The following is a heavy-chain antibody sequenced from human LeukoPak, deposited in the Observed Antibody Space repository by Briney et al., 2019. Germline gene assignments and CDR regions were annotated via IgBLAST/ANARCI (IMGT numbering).Heavy chain of an antibody. Sequence: ASVKVSCKVSGYTLTELSMHWVRQAPGKGLEWMGGFDPEDGETIYAQKFQGRVTMTEDTSTDTAYMELSSLRSVDTAVYYCATVLTGGGANSYYFDYWGQGTLVTVSS. V-gene: IGHV1-24*01. D-gene: IGHD1-26*01. CDR1: GYTLTELS. CDR3: ATVLTGGGANSYYFDY. J-gene: IGHJ4*02. CDR2: FDPEDGET.